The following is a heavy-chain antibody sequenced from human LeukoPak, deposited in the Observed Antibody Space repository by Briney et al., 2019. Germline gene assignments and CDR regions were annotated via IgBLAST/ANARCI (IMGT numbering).Heavy chain of an antibody. D-gene: IGHD1-26*01. Sequence: PGRSLRLFCAASGFTFSSYARHWVRQAPGKVLEWVAVISYDGSNKYYADSVKGRFTISRDKSKKTLYLQMNSLRAEDTAVYYCARSPSSLVGVTIDYWGQGTLVTVSS. CDR2: ISYDGSNK. CDR1: GFTFSSYA. J-gene: IGHJ4*02. CDR3: ARSPSSLVGVTIDY. V-gene: IGHV3-30*04.